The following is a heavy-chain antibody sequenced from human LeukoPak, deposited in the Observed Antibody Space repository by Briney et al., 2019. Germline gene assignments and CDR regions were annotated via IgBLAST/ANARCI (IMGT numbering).Heavy chain of an antibody. CDR3: ARVDNHGYYVSFHC. V-gene: IGHV4-4*07. Sequence: SETLSLTCAVSGGSISRYYWTWIRQPAGKGLEWIGRIYGTGSTKYNPSLKSRVTMSVDTSKNQFSLKLNSVTAAETAVYYCARVDNHGYYVSFHCWRQSPLVPVPS. CDR2: IYGTGST. D-gene: IGHD3-16*01. J-gene: IGHJ1*01. CDR1: GGSISRYY.